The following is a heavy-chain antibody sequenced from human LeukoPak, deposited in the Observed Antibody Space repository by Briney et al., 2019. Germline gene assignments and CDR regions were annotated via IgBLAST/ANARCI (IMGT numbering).Heavy chain of an antibody. CDR2: ISVTSSYI. J-gene: IGHJ3*02. CDR1: GFTFSDYS. CDR3: AREDSGSYDPGSFDI. D-gene: IGHD1-26*01. V-gene: IGHV3-21*01. Sequence: GESLRLSCGASGFTFSDYSMNWVRQAPGKGLEWVSSISVTSSYIYYADSVKGRFTISRDNANSSLSLQMHSLRAEDTSVYYCAREDSGSYDPGSFDIWGQGTLVTVSS.